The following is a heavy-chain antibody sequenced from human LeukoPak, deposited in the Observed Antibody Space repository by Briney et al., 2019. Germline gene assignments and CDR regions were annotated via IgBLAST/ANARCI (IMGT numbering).Heavy chain of an antibody. CDR1: GFPFDENA. CDR3: ARKKSYYYDSSGSIDY. CDR2: ISWNSGSI. Sequence: PGGSLRLSCAASGFPFDENAMHWVRQAPGKGLEWVSGISWNSGSIGYADSVKGRFTISRDNAKNSLNLQMNSLRAEDTAVYYCARKKSYYYDSSGSIDYWGQGTLVTVSS. D-gene: IGHD3-22*01. V-gene: IGHV3-9*01. J-gene: IGHJ4*02.